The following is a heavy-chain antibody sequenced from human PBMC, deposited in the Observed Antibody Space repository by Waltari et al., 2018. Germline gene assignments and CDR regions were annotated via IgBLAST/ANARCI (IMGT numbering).Heavy chain of an antibody. Sequence: QVQLVESGGGVVQPGRSLRLSCAASGSPFSRFAMPWVRQAPGKGLEWVAVISYDGSNKYYADSVKGRFTISRDNSKNTLYLQMNSLRAEDTAVYYCARDLDYGDYAIDYWGQGTLVTVSS. V-gene: IGHV3-30-3*01. CDR3: ARDLDYGDYAIDY. CDR1: GSPFSRFA. J-gene: IGHJ4*02. CDR2: ISYDGSNK. D-gene: IGHD4-17*01.